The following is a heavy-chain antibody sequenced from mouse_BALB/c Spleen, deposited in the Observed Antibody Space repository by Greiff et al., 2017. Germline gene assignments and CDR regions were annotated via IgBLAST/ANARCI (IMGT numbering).Heavy chain of an antibody. CDR1: GYTFSSYW. CDR3: ARGKLYYAMDY. Sequence: QVQLKQSGAELMKPGASVKISCKATGYTFSSYWIEWVKQRPGHGLEWIGEILPGSGSTNYNEKFKGKATFTADTSSNTAYMQLSSLTSEDSAVYYCARGKLYYAMDYWGQGTSVTVSS. D-gene: IGHD1-3*01. CDR2: ILPGSGST. V-gene: IGHV1-9*01. J-gene: IGHJ4*01.